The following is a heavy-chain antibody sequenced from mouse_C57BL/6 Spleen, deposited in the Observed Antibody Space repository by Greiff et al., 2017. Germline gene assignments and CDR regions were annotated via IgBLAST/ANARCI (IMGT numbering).Heavy chain of an antibody. J-gene: IGHJ2*01. V-gene: IGHV8-12*01. CDR1: GFSLSTSGMG. Sequence: QVTLKECGPGILQSSQTLSLTCSFSGFSLSTSGMGVSWIRQPSGKGLEWLAHIYWDDDKRYNPSLKSLLTISKDTSRNQVFLKITSVDTADTATYYCARDPLYDYFDYWGQGTTLTVSS. CDR3: ARDPLYDYFDY. CDR2: IYWDDDK. D-gene: IGHD2-3*01.